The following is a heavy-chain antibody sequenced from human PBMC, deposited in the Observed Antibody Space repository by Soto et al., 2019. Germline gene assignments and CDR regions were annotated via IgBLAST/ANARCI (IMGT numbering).Heavy chain of an antibody. CDR1: GGSISSSSYY. CDR2: IYYSGST. Sequence: PSETLSLTCTVSGGSISSSSYYWGWIRQPPGKGLEWIGSIYYSGSTYYNPSLKSRVTISVDTSKNQFSLKLSSVTAADTAVYYCARRVPVTIFGVVIIRFLPHAFDIWGQGTMVTVSS. V-gene: IGHV4-39*01. CDR3: ARRVPVTIFGVVIIRFLPHAFDI. D-gene: IGHD3-3*01. J-gene: IGHJ3*02.